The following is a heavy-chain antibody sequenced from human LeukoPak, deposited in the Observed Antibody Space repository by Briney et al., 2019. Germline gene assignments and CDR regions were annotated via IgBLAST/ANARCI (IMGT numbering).Heavy chain of an antibody. J-gene: IGHJ6*03. D-gene: IGHD6-19*01. CDR3: ARDGRRTYSSGWYYYYYMDV. CDR2: IIPIFGTA. V-gene: IGHV1-69*05. CDR1: GGTFSSYA. Sequence: SVKVSCKASGGTFSSYAISWVRQAPGQGLEWMGRIIPIFGTANYAQKFQGRVTITTDESTSTAYMELSSLRSEDTAVYYCARDGRRTYSSGWYYYYYMDVWGKGTTVTVSS.